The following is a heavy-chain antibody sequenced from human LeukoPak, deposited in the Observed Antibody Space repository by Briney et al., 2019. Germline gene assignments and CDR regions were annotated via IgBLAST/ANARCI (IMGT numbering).Heavy chain of an antibody. CDR3: ARQGGYSSSPDF. Sequence: SETLSLTCTVSGGSINNYYWNWIRQPPGKGLEWIGYIYYSGSTNYNPSLKSRVTISVDTSKNQFSLKLRSVTAADTAVYYCARQGGYSSSPDFWGQGTLVTVSS. J-gene: IGHJ4*02. D-gene: IGHD2-2*01. V-gene: IGHV4-59*08. CDR2: IYYSGST. CDR1: GGSINNYY.